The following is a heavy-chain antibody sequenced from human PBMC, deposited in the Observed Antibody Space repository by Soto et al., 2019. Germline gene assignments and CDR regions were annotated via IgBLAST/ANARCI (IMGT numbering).Heavy chain of an antibody. V-gene: IGHV3-9*01. CDR2: ISWNSVNI. J-gene: IGHJ6*02. CDR3: AKDTNDDYYYRMDV. Sequence: PGGSLRLSCAASGFTFDDFAMHWVRQAPGKGLEWVSGISWNSVNIAYADSVKGRFTISRDNAKKSLYLEMNSLRGEDTALYYCAKDTNDDYYYRMDVWGQGTTVTVSS. D-gene: IGHD1-1*01. CDR1: GFTFDDFA.